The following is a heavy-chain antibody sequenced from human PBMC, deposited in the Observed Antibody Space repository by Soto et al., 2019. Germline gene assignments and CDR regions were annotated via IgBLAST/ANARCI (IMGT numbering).Heavy chain of an antibody. J-gene: IGHJ1*01. Sequence: SVKVSCKASGGTFSSYAISWVRQAPGQGLEWMGGIIPNFGTGNYAQKFQGRVTITADESTSTAYMELSSLRSEDTAVYYCARDPYYYDISGYYYSPEHFPHPAQRTIVTVSS. V-gene: IGHV1-69*13. CDR1: GGTFSSYA. CDR3: ARDPYYYDISGYYYSPEHFPH. D-gene: IGHD3-22*01. CDR2: IIPNFGTG.